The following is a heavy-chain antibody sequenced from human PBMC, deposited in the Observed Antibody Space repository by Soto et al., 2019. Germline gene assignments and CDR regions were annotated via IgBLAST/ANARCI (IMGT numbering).Heavy chain of an antibody. J-gene: IGHJ4*02. Sequence: PSETLSLTCAVYGGSFSGYYWSWIHQPPGKGLEWIGEINHSRSTNYNPSLKSRVTISVDTSKNQFSLKLSSVTAADTAVYYCARSTAAGTYKYYFDYWGQGTLVTVSS. CDR3: ARSTAAGTYKYYFDY. CDR2: INHSRST. CDR1: GGSFSGYY. D-gene: IGHD6-13*01. V-gene: IGHV4-34*01.